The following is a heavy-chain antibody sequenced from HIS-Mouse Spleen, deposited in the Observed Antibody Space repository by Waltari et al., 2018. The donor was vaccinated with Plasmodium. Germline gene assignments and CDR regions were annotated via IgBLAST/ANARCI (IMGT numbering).Heavy chain of an antibody. CDR2: INPNSGGT. CDR3: ARVLGYKAAAGTFVEYFQH. CDR1: GYTFTGYN. Sequence: QVQLVQSGAEVKKPGASAKVSCKASGYTFTGYNMHWVRQAPGQGPEWMGRINPNSGGTNYAQKFQGKVTMTRDTSISTAYMELSRLRSDDTAVYYCARVLGYKAAAGTFVEYFQHWGQGTLVTVSS. D-gene: IGHD6-13*01. J-gene: IGHJ1*01. V-gene: IGHV1-2*06.